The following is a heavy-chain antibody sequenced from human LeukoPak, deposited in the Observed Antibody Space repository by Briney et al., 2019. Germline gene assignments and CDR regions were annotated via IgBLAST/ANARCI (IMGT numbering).Heavy chain of an antibody. D-gene: IGHD2-8*01. V-gene: IGHV1-24*01. Sequence: ASVKVSCKVSGYSLSELSMHWVRQAPGEGLEWMGGFDPENGEAVYAQKFQGRVTMTEDTSTDTSYMELNSLKSEDTAVYYCAAGGVYDLLDNWGQGTLVTVSS. CDR3: AAGGVYDLLDN. J-gene: IGHJ4*02. CDR2: FDPENGEA. CDR1: GYSLSELS.